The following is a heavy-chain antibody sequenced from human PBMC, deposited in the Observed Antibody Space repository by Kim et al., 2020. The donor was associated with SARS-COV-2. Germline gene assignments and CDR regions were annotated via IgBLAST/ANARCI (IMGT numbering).Heavy chain of an antibody. D-gene: IGHD1-26*01. V-gene: IGHV4-4*02. Sequence: SETLSLTCAVSGDSISNNDWWSWVRQPPGKGLEWVGEIHHSGSTTYNPSLKSRVSMSVDASRNQFSLRLTSVTAADPAVYYCAGRYSGRLSHDRPTNQFDFWGQGTRVIVSS. J-gene: IGHJ4*02. CDR1: GDSISNNDW. CDR3: AGRYSGRLSHDRPTNQFDF. CDR2: IHHSGST.